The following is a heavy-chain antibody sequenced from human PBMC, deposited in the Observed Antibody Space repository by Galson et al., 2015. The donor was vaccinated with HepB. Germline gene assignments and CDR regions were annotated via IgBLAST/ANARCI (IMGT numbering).Heavy chain of an antibody. V-gene: IGHV1-3*01. CDR3: ARETGTTRFDP. CDR2: INASNGNT. Sequence: SVKVSCKASGYTFTSYAMHWVRQAPGQGLEWMGWINASNGNTNYSQKFQGRVTITRDTFASTAYMEMSSLRSEDTAVYYCARETGTTRFDPWGQGTLVTVSS. J-gene: IGHJ5*02. CDR1: GYTFTSYA. D-gene: IGHD1-7*01.